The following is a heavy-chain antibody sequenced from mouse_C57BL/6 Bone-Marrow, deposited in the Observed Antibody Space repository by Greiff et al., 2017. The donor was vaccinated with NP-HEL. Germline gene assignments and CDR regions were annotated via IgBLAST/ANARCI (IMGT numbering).Heavy chain of an antibody. J-gene: IGHJ2*01. V-gene: IGHV1-9*01. D-gene: IGHD1-1*01. Sequence: VQLQQSGAELMKPGASVKLSCKATGYTFTGYWIEWVKQRPGHGLEWIGEILPGSGNTYYNEKFKGKATLTADKSSSTAYMELRSLTSEDSEVYFCASRIYYYGSPDYWGQGTTLTVSS. CDR1: GYTFTGYW. CDR2: ILPGSGNT. CDR3: ASRIYYYGSPDY.